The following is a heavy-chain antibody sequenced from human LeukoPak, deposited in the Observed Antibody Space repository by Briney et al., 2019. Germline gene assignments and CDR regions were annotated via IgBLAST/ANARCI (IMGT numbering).Heavy chain of an antibody. CDR2: INHSGST. D-gene: IGHD4-17*01. J-gene: IGHJ6*03. CDR1: GGSYSGYY. V-gene: IGHV4-34*01. Sequence: SETPSLTCAVYGGSYSGYYWSWIRQPPGKGLEWIGEINHSGSTNYNPSLKSRVTISVDTSKNQFSLKLGSVTAADTAVYYCARERVTTSFWFYYYYMDVWGKGTTVTVSS. CDR3: ARERVTTSFWFYYYYMDV.